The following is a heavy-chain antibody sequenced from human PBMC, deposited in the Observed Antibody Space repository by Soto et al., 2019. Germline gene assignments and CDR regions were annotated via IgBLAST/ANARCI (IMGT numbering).Heavy chain of an antibody. CDR2: INANNVNT. V-gene: IGHV1-3*01. CDR3: VLSSGCWAFQY. CDR1: GYTFTTYD. J-gene: IGHJ4*02. D-gene: IGHD6-19*01. Sequence: QVLLVQSGAEVKKPGASVQISCKASGYTFTTYDMHWVRQAPGQRLEWMGSINANNVNTKYSQRFQGRATFSRDKSAATGYMELSRQISEDTAVYLWVLSSGCWAFQYGGKGTLVNDSS.